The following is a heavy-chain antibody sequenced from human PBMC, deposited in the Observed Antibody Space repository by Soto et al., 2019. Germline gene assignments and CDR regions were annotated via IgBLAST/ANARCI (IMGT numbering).Heavy chain of an antibody. CDR3: ARRNYSEPFDY. V-gene: IGHV4-39*01. J-gene: IGHJ4*02. Sequence: QLQLQESGPRLVKPSETLSLTCTVSGGSISSSSYYWGWIRQPPRKGLEWIGSIFYRGSTYYNPSLKGRVTISVDTSKNQFSLKLSSVTAADTAVYYCARRNYSEPFDYWGQGTLVTVSS. CDR1: GGSISSSSYY. D-gene: IGHD1-26*01. CDR2: IFYRGST.